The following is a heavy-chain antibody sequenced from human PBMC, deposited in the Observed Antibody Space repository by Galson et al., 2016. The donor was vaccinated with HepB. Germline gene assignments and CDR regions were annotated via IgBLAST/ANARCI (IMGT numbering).Heavy chain of an antibody. CDR2: ISGYNGYT. V-gene: IGHV1-18*04. CDR3: ARQGRITMVRGVPLPDV. CDR1: GYSFSSYG. Sequence: SVKVSCKASGYSFSSYGISWVRQAPGQGFEWMGWISGYNGYTNYEEKFQGRVTMTRDTSTSTTYMELRSLISDDTAVYYCARQGRITMVRGVPLPDVWGQGTTVTVSS. J-gene: IGHJ6*02. D-gene: IGHD3-10*01.